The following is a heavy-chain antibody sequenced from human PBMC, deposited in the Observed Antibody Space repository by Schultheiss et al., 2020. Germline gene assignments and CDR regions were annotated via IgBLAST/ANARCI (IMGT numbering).Heavy chain of an antibody. CDR3: ATTPENYDFWSGYPREYYYMDV. CDR1: GYTFTSYD. J-gene: IGHJ6*03. D-gene: IGHD3-3*01. Sequence: GGSLRLSCKASGYTFTSYDINWVRQATGQGLEWMGWMNPNSGNTGYAQKFQGRVTMTRNTSISTAYMELSSLRSEDTAVYYCATTPENYDFWSGYPREYYYMDVWGKGTTVTVSS. CDR2: MNPNSGNT. V-gene: IGHV1-8*01.